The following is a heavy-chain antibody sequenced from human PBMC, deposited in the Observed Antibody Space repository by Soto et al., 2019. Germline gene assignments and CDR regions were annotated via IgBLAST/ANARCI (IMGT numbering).Heavy chain of an antibody. CDR3: ATQRVGTTRDFDD. J-gene: IGHJ4*02. V-gene: IGHV3-23*01. Sequence: EVQLLESGGGLVQPGGSLRLSCAASGFTFSGYAMAWVRQAPGRGLEWVSTISGSGAGTWYAESVKGRFTTSRDNSKNTLYLQINGLSAEDTAVYYCATQRVGTTRDFDDWGQGTLVTVSS. CDR2: ISGSGAGT. D-gene: IGHD1-26*01. CDR1: GFTFSGYA.